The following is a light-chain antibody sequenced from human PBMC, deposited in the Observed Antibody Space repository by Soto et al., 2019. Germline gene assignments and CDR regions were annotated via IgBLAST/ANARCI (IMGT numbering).Light chain of an antibody. J-gene: IGLJ1*01. V-gene: IGLV2-14*01. CDR2: EVS. CDR1: SSDVGGYNY. Sequence: QSALTQPASVSGSPGQSITISCTGTSSDVGGYNYVSWYQQHPGKAPKLMISEVSSRPSGVSDRFSGSKSGKTASLTISGLQAEDEADYYCSSYTSSSTRVFGTGTKVTVL. CDR3: SSYTSSSTRV.